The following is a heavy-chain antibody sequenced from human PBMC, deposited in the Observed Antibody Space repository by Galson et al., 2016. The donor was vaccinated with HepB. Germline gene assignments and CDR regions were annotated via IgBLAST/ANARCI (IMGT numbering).Heavy chain of an antibody. D-gene: IGHD2-15*01. CDR2: VYTTGST. J-gene: IGHJ6*03. V-gene: IGHV4-61*02. CDR3: ARDSPPTDCSGGSCYTHGAMDV. Sequence: TLSLTCTVSSGSISSGSYYWGWTRQPAGKGLEWIGRVYTTGSTNYNPSLKSRVTLSVDTSKNQFSLNLTSVTAADTAVYYCARDSPPTDCSGGSCYTHGAMDVWGKGTTVTASS. CDR1: SGSISSGSYY.